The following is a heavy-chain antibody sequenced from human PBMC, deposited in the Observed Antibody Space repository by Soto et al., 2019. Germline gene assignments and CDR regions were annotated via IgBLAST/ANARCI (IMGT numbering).Heavy chain of an antibody. V-gene: IGHV3-9*01. Sequence: DVQLVESGGGLVQPGRSLRLSCAASGFTFDDYAMHWVRQAPGKGLEWVSGISWNSGSIGYADSVKGRFTISRDNAKNSLYLQMNSLRAEDTALYYCAKDWSTVTTPGYYYYGMDVWGQGTTVTVSS. CDR1: GFTFDDYA. CDR2: ISWNSGSI. CDR3: AKDWSTVTTPGYYYYGMDV. J-gene: IGHJ6*02. D-gene: IGHD4-17*01.